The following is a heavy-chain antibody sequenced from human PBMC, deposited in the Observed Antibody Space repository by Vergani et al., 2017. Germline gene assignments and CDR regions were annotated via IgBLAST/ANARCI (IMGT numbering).Heavy chain of an antibody. CDR1: GYTFTSYG. Sequence: QVQLVQSGAEVKKPGASVKVSCKASGYTFTSYGISWVRQAPGQGLEWMGWISAYNGNTNYAQKLQGRVTMTTDTSTSTAYMELRSLRSDDTAVYYCARDQIVFDYVPPPFYYYYGMDVWGQGTTVTVSS. D-gene: IGHD3-16*01. CDR3: ARDQIVFDYVPPPFYYYYGMDV. CDR2: ISAYNGNT. V-gene: IGHV1-18*01. J-gene: IGHJ6*02.